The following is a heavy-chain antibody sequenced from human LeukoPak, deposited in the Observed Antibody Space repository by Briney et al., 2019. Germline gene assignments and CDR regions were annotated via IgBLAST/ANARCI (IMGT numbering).Heavy chain of an antibody. CDR3: ASAPPGCPFDY. J-gene: IGHJ4*02. Sequence: ASVTVSCKASGYSFTDNYIHWVRQAPGQGLEWMGWISPKSGDTNYAQKFQGRVTMTRDTSISTAYMEVSSLRSDDTAVYYCASAPPGCPFDYWGQGTLVTVSS. CDR2: ISPKSGDT. CDR1: GYSFTDNY. V-gene: IGHV1-2*02. D-gene: IGHD6-19*01.